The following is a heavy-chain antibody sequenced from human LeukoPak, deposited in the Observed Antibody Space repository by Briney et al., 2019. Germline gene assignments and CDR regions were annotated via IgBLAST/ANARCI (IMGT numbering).Heavy chain of an antibody. Sequence: GASVKVSCKASGYTFTGYYMHWVRQAPGQGLEWMGWINPNSGGTNYAQKFQGSVTMTRDTSISTAYMELSRLRSDDTAVYYCARGVVVVAATTRWFDPWGQGTLVTVSS. CDR3: ARGVVVVAATTRWFDP. V-gene: IGHV1-2*02. CDR1: GYTFTGYY. D-gene: IGHD2-15*01. J-gene: IGHJ5*02. CDR2: INPNSGGT.